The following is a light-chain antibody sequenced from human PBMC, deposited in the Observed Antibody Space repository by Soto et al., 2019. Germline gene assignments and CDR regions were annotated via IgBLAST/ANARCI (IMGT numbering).Light chain of an antibody. CDR2: KTS. CDR3: QQYINYFRT. Sequence: DIQMTQSPSTLSASVGDRVTITCRASQSIGVWLAWYQQKPGTDPKLLIYKTSTLDSGVPFRFSGSGSGTEFTLTISILQPDDFAAYYSQQYINYFRTFGQGTKVEIK. CDR1: QSIGVW. J-gene: IGKJ1*01. V-gene: IGKV1-5*03.